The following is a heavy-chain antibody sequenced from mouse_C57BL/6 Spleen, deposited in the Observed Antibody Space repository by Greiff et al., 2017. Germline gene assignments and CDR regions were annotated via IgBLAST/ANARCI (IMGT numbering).Heavy chain of an antibody. CDR2: IYPGDGDT. Sequence: VQLQQSGPELVKPGASVKISCKASGYAFSSSWMNWVKQRPGKGLEWIGRIYPGDGDTNYNGKFKGKATLTADKSSSTAYMQLSSLTSEDSAVFYCSRSGYAGGFAYWGQGTLVTVSA. V-gene: IGHV1-82*01. D-gene: IGHD2-2*01. CDR3: SRSGYAGGFAY. J-gene: IGHJ3*01. CDR1: GYAFSSSW.